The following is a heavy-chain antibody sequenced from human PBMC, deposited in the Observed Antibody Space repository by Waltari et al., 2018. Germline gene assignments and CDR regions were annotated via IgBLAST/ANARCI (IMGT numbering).Heavy chain of an antibody. V-gene: IGHV3-30-3*01. CDR3: ARDPYPYSGNFFDY. CDR1: GFTFSSYA. D-gene: IGHD1-26*01. Sequence: QVQLVESGGGVVQPGRSLRLSCAASGFTFSSYAMHWVRQAPGKGLGWVAVISYDGSNKYYADSVKGRFTISRDNSKNTLYLQMNSLRAEDTAVYYCARDPYPYSGNFFDYWGQGTLVTVSS. CDR2: ISYDGSNK. J-gene: IGHJ4*02.